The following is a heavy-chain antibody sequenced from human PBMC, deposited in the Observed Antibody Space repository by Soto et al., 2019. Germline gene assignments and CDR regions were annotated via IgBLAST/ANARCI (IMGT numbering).Heavy chain of an antibody. J-gene: IGHJ6*02. V-gene: IGHV1-2*04. CDR3: ARSEAVLRRQNYYYYHGMDV. Sequence: GASVKVSCKASGYTFTSYYVHWVRQAPGQGLEWMGWINPNTGGTNYAQKFQGWVTMTRDTSISTAYMELSRLRSDDTAMYYCARSEAVLRRQNYYYYHGMDVWGQGTTVTVSS. D-gene: IGHD4-17*01. CDR1: GYTFTSYY. CDR2: INPNTGGT.